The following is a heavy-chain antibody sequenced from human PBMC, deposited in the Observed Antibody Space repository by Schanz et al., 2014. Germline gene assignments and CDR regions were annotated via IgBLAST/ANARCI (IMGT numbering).Heavy chain of an antibody. CDR1: GFAVDNYY. V-gene: IGHV3-66*02. J-gene: IGHJ4*02. CDR2: IFTDGRT. CDR3: ARIGGSVFDY. D-gene: IGHD3-10*01. Sequence: EVQLAESGGGLVQPGGSLRLSCAASGFAVDNYYMSCVRQAPGRGLEWVSIIFTDGRTYYADSVKGRFTISRDNSKNTVYLQMNSLRPGDTAVYYCARIGGSVFDYWAQGTLVNVSS.